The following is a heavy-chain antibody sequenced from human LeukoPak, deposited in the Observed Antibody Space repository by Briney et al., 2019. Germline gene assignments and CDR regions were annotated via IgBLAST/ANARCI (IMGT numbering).Heavy chain of an antibody. Sequence: ASVKVFCKASGYTFTGYYMHWVRQAPGQGLEWMGWINPNSGGTNYAQKFQGRVTMTRETSISTAYMELSRLRSDDTAVYYCARGGPKRIAVAGMSFDYWGQGTLVTVSS. CDR2: INPNSGGT. D-gene: IGHD6-19*01. V-gene: IGHV1-2*02. J-gene: IGHJ4*02. CDR3: ARGGPKRIAVAGMSFDY. CDR1: GYTFTGYY.